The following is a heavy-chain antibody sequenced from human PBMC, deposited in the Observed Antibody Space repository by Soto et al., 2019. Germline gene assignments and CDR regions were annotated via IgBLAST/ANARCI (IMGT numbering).Heavy chain of an antibody. Sequence: PSETLSLTCTVSGGSISSGSYYWNWIRQPPGKGLEWIGYIFYTGSTYYNPSLRSRLTISVDTSKNQFSLKLSSVTAADTAVYYCVRDNGGNTEFGYWGQGTLVTVSS. J-gene: IGHJ4*02. V-gene: IGHV4-30-4*01. D-gene: IGHD2-15*01. CDR1: GGSISSGSYY. CDR2: IFYTGST. CDR3: VRDNGGNTEFGY.